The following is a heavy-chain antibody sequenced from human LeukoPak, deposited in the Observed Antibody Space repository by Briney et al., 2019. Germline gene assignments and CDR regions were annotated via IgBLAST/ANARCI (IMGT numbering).Heavy chain of an antibody. J-gene: IGHJ4*02. CDR3: ARVKAAGSGYYFDY. V-gene: IGHV3-48*03. Sequence: PGGSLRLSCAASGFTFSSFEMNWVRQAPGKGLEWVSYISSVGSTIYYADSVKGRFTISRDNAKNSLYLQMNSLRAEDTAVYYCARVKAAGSGYYFDYWGQGTLVTVSS. D-gene: IGHD6-13*01. CDR1: GFTFSSFE. CDR2: ISSVGSTI.